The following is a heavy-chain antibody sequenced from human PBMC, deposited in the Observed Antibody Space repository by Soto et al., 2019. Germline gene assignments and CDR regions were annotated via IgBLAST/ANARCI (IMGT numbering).Heavy chain of an antibody. D-gene: IGHD1-1*01. CDR1: GFSFTNAW. V-gene: IGHV3-15*01. Sequence: EVQLVESGGGLVKPGGSLRLSCAASGFSFTNAWMSWVRQAPGKGLEWVGRMKSKSDGATTDYAAPVKGRFFISRDDSKNTFYLQMNTLRTEDTAVYFCTVRQLGYRGRGTLVTVPS. CDR2: MKSKSDGATT. J-gene: IGHJ4*02. CDR3: TVRQLGY.